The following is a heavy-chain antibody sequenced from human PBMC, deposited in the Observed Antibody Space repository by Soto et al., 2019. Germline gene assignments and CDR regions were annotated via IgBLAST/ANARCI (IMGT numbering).Heavy chain of an antibody. V-gene: IGHV3-73*01. Sequence: EVQLVESGGGLVQPGGSLKLSCAASGFTFSGSAIHWVRQASGKGLEWVGRIRSKANSYATAYAASVKGRFTISRDDSKNTAYLQMNSLKTEDTAVYYCTRPDDLYCSGGSCYEYFQHWGQGTLVTVSS. D-gene: IGHD2-15*01. CDR3: TRPDDLYCSGGSCYEYFQH. CDR2: IRSKANSYAT. CDR1: GFTFSGSA. J-gene: IGHJ1*01.